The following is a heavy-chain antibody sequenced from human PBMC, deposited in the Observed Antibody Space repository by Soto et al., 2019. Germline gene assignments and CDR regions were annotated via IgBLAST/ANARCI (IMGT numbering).Heavy chain of an antibody. CDR2: IYYTGST. CDR3: ARESRDFYYNYLDV. J-gene: IGHJ6*03. V-gene: IGHV4-31*03. Sequence: QVQLQESGPGLVKPSQTLSLTCTVSGGSISSGGYYWSWIRQHPGKGLEWIGYIYYTGSTYYNPSLKSRVTISVDTSKNQFSLQLSSVTAADSAVYYCARESRDFYYNYLDVWGKGTTVTVSS. CDR1: GGSISSGGYY.